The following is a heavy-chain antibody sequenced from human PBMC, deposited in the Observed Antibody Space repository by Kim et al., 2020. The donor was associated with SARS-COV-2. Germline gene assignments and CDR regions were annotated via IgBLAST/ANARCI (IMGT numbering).Heavy chain of an antibody. J-gene: IGHJ4*02. CDR1: GFTFSDSW. D-gene: IGHD1-1*01. CDR2: IIEDGSEK. CDR3: ARWKNLGY. Sequence: GGSLRLSCAASGFTFSDSWMSWVRQAPGKGLEWVANIIEDGSEKYYVYSVKGRFTISRDNAKNSLYLQMNSLRAEDTAVYFCARWKNLGYWGQGTLVTVSS. V-gene: IGHV3-7*01.